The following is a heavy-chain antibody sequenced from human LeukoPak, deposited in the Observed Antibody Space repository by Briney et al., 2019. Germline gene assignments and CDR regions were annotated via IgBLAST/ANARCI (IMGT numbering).Heavy chain of an antibody. CDR1: GFTFSSYW. J-gene: IGHJ4*02. V-gene: IGHV3-7*01. Sequence: GGSLRLSCAASGFTFSSYWMNWVRQAPGKGLEWVANINQDGTGKYYVDSVKGRFTISRDNAKNSLYLQMNSLRAEDTAVYYCARAVVVVVPAALYYFDYWGQGTLVTVSS. D-gene: IGHD2-2*01. CDR3: ARAVVVVVPAALYYFDY. CDR2: INQDGTGK.